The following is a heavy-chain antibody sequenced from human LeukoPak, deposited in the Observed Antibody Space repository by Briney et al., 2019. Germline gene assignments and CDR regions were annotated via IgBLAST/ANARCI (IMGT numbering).Heavy chain of an antibody. CDR3: ARQGGSPDWFDP. D-gene: IGHD1-26*01. J-gene: IGHJ5*02. CDR1: GGSFSGYY. V-gene: IGHV4-34*01. CDR2: INHSGST. Sequence: PSETLSLTCAVYGGSFSGYYWSWIRQRPGKGLEWIGEINHSGSTNYNPSLKSRVTISVDTSKKQFSLKLTSVTAADTAVYYCARQGGSPDWFDPWGQGTLVTVSS.